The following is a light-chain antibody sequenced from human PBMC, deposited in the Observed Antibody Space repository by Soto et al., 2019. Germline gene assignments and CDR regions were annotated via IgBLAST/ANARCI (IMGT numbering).Light chain of an antibody. CDR2: DNN. CDR1: DSNIGNNY. J-gene: IGLJ3*02. V-gene: IGLV1-51*01. CDR3: GTWDSSLTSWV. Sequence: QSVLTQPPSVSAAPGQRVSISCSGSDSNIGNNYISWYRQVPGTAPKVVIYDNNKPPSWIPDRFSASKSGTSSTLAITGLRTGDEAFYYCGTWDSSLTSWVFGGGTKLTVL.